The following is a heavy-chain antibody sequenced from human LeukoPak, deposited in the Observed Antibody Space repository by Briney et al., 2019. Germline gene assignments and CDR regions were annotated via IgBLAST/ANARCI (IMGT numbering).Heavy chain of an antibody. CDR1: GYSFPRYA. CDR3: ASFGVVPAAPFDP. V-gene: IGHV1-3*01. D-gene: IGHD2-2*01. J-gene: IGHJ5*02. Sequence: ASVKVSCKASGYSFPRYALHWVGQAPGQRLEGMGWINAGNGNTKYSQQFQGRVTITRDTSASTAYMELSSLRSEDTAVYYCASFGVVPAAPFDPWGQGTLVTVSS. CDR2: INAGNGNT.